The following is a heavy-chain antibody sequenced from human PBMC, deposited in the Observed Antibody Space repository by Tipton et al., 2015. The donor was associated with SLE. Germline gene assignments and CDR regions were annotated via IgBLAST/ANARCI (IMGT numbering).Heavy chain of an antibody. D-gene: IGHD6-25*01. Sequence: TLSLTCAVYGGSFSGYYWSWIRQPPGKGLEWIGEINHSGSANYNPSLKSRVTISVDTSKNQFSLKLSSVTAADTAVYYCARWAAGYYYYYGLDVWGQGTTVTVSS. CDR1: GGSFSGYY. V-gene: IGHV4-34*01. CDR2: INHSGSA. J-gene: IGHJ6*02. CDR3: ARWAAGYYYYYGLDV.